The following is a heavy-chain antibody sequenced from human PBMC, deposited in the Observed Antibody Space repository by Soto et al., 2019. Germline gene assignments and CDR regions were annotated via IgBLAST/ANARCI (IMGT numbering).Heavy chain of an antibody. CDR3: AGASKWLPGAFDI. CDR1: GGSISSGGYS. J-gene: IGHJ3*02. Sequence: QVQLQESGPGLVKPSQTLSLTCTVSGGSISSGGYSWTWIRQHPGKGLEWIGYIYYSGSTYYKPSLQSRFTTSVATSKTQLSLKLSSVTAADSALSYSAGASKWLPGAFDIWGQGTTVTVSS. CDR2: IYYSGST. D-gene: IGHD5-12*01. V-gene: IGHV4-31*03.